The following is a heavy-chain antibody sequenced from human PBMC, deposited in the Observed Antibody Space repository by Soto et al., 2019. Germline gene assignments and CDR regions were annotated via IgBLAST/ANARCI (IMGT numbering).Heavy chain of an antibody. V-gene: IGHV3-21*06. D-gene: IGHD6-13*01. CDR2: ISSGGEYI. J-gene: IGHJ6*02. CDR3: ATDGAAGAVMGV. Sequence: EVQLVESGGGLVKPGGSLRLSCTASGLIFSNYGMNWVRQAAGKRPEWVSSISSGGEYIDYADSVKGRITISSDNANNILYLQLTSLGVEDTAIYYCATDGAAGAVMGVRGQGTTVTVSS. CDR1: GLIFSNYG.